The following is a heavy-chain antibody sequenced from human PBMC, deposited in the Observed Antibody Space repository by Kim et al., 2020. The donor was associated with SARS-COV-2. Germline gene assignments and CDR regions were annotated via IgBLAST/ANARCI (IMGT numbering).Heavy chain of an antibody. CDR3: ASGES. CDR2: YYSGST. V-gene: IGHV4-59*09. J-gene: IGHJ4*02. Sequence: YYSGSTNTNPSLKSRVTIAVDASKNQFSRKLSAVTAADTAVYYCASGESWGQGTLVTVS.